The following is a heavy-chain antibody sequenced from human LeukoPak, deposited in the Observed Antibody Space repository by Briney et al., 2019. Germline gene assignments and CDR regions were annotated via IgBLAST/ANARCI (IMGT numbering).Heavy chain of an antibody. V-gene: IGHV3-21*01. CDR1: GFTFSSYS. Sequence: GGSLRLSCAASGFTFSSYSMNWVRQAPGKGLEWVSSISSSSSYIYYADSVKGRFTISRDNAKNSLYLQMNSLRAEDTAVYYCARDYYGSGSYHYYYYYGMDVWGQGTTVTVSS. D-gene: IGHD3-10*01. CDR2: ISSSSSYI. J-gene: IGHJ6*02. CDR3: ARDYYGSGSYHYYYYYGMDV.